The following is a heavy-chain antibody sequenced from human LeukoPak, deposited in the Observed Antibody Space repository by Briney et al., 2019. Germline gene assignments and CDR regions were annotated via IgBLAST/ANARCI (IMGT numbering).Heavy chain of an antibody. CDR3: AKKDYVSGSYKTEPPFDI. CDR1: GYTLTELS. J-gene: IGHJ3*02. CDR2: FDPEDGET. D-gene: IGHD3-10*01. V-gene: IGHV1-24*01. Sequence: GASVKVSCKVSGYTLTELSMHWVRQAPGKGLEWMGGFDPEDGETIYAQKFQGRVTMTEDTSTDTAYMELSSLRSEETAVYYCAKKDYVSGSYKTEPPFDIWGQGTMVTVSS.